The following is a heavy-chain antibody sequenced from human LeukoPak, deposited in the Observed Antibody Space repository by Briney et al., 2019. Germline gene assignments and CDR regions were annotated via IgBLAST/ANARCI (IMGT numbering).Heavy chain of an antibody. CDR3: ARAGSSWSTD. J-gene: IGHJ4*02. Sequence: ASVKVSCKASGYTFTGYYLHWVRQAPGQGLQWMGWINPNSGATGYAQKFQGRVTMTRDTSISTAYMELSRLRSDDTAVYYCARAGSSWSTDWGQGTLVTVSS. D-gene: IGHD6-13*01. CDR2: INPNSGAT. CDR1: GYTFTGYY. V-gene: IGHV1-2*02.